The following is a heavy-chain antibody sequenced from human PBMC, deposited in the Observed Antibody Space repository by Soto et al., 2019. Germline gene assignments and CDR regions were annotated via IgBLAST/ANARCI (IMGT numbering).Heavy chain of an antibody. J-gene: IGHJ3*02. CDR3: ARPPTPLRATDAFDI. CDR1: GGAISSGDYY. Sequence: QVQLQESGPGLVKPSQTLSLICTVSGGAISSGDYYWTWIRQPPGKGLEWIGCIYYSGATFYNPSLQSRLSISIDTSKNRFSLKLSSVTAADTAVYYCARPPTPLRATDAFDIWGQGTSVIVSS. D-gene: IGHD4-4*01. V-gene: IGHV4-30-4*08. CDR2: IYYSGAT.